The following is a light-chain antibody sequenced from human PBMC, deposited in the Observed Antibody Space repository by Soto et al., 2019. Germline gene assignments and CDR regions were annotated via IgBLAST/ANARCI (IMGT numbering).Light chain of an antibody. V-gene: IGLV1-40*01. CDR2: GNN. J-gene: IGLJ2*01. Sequence: QSVLTQPPSVSGAPGQRVIISCTGSNSNIGAGYDVHWYQQLLGTAPKLLIYGNNNRPSGVPDRFSGSKSGTSASLAITGLQAEDEADYYCQSYDSSLSGYVVFGGGTKLTVL. CDR1: NSNIGAGYD. CDR3: QSYDSSLSGYVV.